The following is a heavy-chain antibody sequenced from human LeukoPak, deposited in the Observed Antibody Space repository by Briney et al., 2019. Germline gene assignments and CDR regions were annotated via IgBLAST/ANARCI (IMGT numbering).Heavy chain of an antibody. Sequence: MAGGSLRLSCAASGFTFSSYAMSWVRQAPGKGLEWVSSISSSSSYMYYADSVKGRFTISRDNAKNSLYLQMNSLRAEDTALYYCARGAYSYDCWGQGTLVTVSS. CDR2: ISSSSSYM. CDR1: GFTFSSYA. D-gene: IGHD5-18*01. CDR3: ARGAYSYDC. J-gene: IGHJ4*02. V-gene: IGHV3-21*01.